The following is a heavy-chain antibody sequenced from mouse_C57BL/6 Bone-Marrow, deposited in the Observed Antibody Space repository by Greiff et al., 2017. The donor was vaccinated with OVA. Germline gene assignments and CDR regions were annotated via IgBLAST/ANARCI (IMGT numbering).Heavy chain of an antibody. V-gene: IGHV1-58*01. J-gene: IGHJ4*01. Sequence: EVQLQESGAELVRPGSSVKMSCKTSGYTFTSYGINWVKQRPGQGLEWIGYIYIGNGYTEYNEKFKGKATLTSDTSSSTAYMQLSSLTSEDSAIFCGARGYYGSSFYAMVSWGQGTSVTVSS. CDR1: GYTFTSYG. CDR2: IYIGNGYT. D-gene: IGHD1-1*01. CDR3: ARGYYGSSFYAMVS.